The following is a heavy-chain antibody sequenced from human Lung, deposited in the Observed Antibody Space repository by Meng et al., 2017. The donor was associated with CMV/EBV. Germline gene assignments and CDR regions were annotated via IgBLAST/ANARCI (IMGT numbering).Heavy chain of an antibody. V-gene: IGHV4-34*01. Sequence: QVQLQRWGAGLLKPSETLSLTCAGYGGSFSGYYWSWIRQPPGKGLEWIGEINHSGSTNYNPSLKSRVTISVDTSKNQFSLKLSSVTAADTAVYYCARPGIAAAGISKYYFDYWGQGTLVTFSS. J-gene: IGHJ4*02. CDR1: GGSFSGYY. CDR2: INHSGST. CDR3: ARPGIAAAGISKYYFDY. D-gene: IGHD6-13*01.